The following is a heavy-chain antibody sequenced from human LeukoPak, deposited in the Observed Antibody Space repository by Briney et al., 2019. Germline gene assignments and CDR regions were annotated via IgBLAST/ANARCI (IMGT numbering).Heavy chain of an antibody. CDR1: GFTFSIYS. CDR3: ARGVRYCTTTTCTPDY. V-gene: IGHV3-21*01. Sequence: PGGSLRLSCAASGFTFSIYSMNWVRQAPGKGLEGVASISSSSNYRYYADSVKGRFTISRDNAKNSLYLQMNSLRAEDTAVYYCARGVRYCTTTTCTPDYWGQGTLGTVSS. D-gene: IGHD2-2*01. CDR2: ISSSSNYR. J-gene: IGHJ4*02.